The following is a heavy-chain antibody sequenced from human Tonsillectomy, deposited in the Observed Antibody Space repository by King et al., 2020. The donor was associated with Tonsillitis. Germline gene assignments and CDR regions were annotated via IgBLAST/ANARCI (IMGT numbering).Heavy chain of an antibody. CDR1: GGSISSSDHY. V-gene: IGHV4-39*01. D-gene: IGHD1-26*01. J-gene: IGHJ4*02. Sequence: QLQESGPGVVKPSETLSLTCTVSGGSISSSDHYWAWIRQPPGKGLEWIGYMSYSGTSFYNPSLKSRITISGGTSENRFALKLGSVTDADTAVYFCARSVSGSFDYWGQGALVTVSS. CDR2: MSYSGTS. CDR3: ARSVSGSFDY.